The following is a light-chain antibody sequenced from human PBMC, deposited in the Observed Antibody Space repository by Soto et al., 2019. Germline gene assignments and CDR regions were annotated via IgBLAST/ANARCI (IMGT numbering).Light chain of an antibody. Sequence: SSELTQPPSVSVAPGQSARITCGGNNIGSQSVHWYQQKPGQAPVLVVYDDNDRPSGIPERFSGSKSGNTATLSITRVGAGDEADYYCQVWDSGTDHAVFGGGTKVTVL. CDR3: QVWDSGTDHAV. J-gene: IGLJ2*01. CDR1: NIGSQS. CDR2: DDN. V-gene: IGLV3-21*02.